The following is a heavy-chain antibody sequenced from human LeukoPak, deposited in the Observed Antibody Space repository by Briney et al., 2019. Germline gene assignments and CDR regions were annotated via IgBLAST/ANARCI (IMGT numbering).Heavy chain of an antibody. J-gene: IGHJ4*02. CDR3: ARGGPAARLITFGGVTDY. D-gene: IGHD3-16*01. CDR1: GYTFTSYD. V-gene: IGHV1-8*01. CDR2: MNPNSGNT. Sequence: ASVKVSCKASGYTFTSYDINWVRQATGQGLEWMGWMNPNSGNTGYAQKFQGRVTMTRNTSISTAYMELRNLRSDDTAVYYCARGGPAARLITFGGVTDYWGQGTLVTVSS.